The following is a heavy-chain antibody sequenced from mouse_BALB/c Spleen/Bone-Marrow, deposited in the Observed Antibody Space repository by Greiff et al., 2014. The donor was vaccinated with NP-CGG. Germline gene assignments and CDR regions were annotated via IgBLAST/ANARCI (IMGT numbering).Heavy chain of an antibody. V-gene: IGHV1-4*01. J-gene: IGHJ3*01. CDR1: GYTLTSYT. D-gene: IGHD4-1*01. CDR2: INPSSGYT. CDR3: ALANWDIGGPFAY. Sequence: VKLVESGAELARPGASVKMSCKASGYTLTSYTMHWVKQRPGQGLEWIGYINPSSGYTNYNQKFKDKATLTADKSSSTAYMQLSSLTSEDSAVYYCALANWDIGGPFAYWGQGTLVTVSA.